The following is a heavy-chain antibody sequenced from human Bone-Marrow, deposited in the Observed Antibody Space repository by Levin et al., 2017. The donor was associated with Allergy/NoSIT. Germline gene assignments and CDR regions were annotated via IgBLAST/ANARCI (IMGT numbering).Heavy chain of an antibody. CDR2: IYTAGDT. D-gene: IGHD2-2*01. Sequence: SQTLSLPCPVSGVSINRGDDYWPWIRQSPGRGLEWIGNIYTAGDTSYNPSLKSRATISIDMSKSQFSLRLRSVTAADTAVYYCARDRLDIVLQPAAMWERRSEAIYNYYGMDVWGQGTTVTVSS. CDR3: ARDRLDIVLQPAAMWERRSEAIYNYYGMDV. CDR1: GVSINRGDDY. J-gene: IGHJ6*02. V-gene: IGHV4-30-4*01.